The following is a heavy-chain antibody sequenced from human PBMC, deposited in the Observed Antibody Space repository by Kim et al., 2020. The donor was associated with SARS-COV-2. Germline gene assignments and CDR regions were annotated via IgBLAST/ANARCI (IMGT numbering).Heavy chain of an antibody. Sequence: GGSLRLSCAASGFTFSSYAMSWVRQAPGKGLEWVSAISGSGGSTYYADSVKGRFTISRDNSKNTLYLQMNSLRAEDTAVYYCAKDSVPTVTFHRYYYGMDVWGQGTTVTVSS. D-gene: IGHD4-4*01. CDR2: ISGSGGST. V-gene: IGHV3-23*01. CDR1: GFTFSSYA. J-gene: IGHJ6*02. CDR3: AKDSVPTVTFHRYYYGMDV.